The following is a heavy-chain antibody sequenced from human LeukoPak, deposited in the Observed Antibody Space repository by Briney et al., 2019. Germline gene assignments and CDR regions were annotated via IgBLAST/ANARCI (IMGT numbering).Heavy chain of an antibody. CDR2: IYHSGST. CDR3: ARDSGYDFYYYYMDV. V-gene: IGHV4-4*02. CDR1: GGSISSSNW. J-gene: IGHJ6*03. Sequence: SETLSLTCAVSGGSISSSNWWSWVRQPPGKGLEWIGEIYHSGSTNYNPSLKSRVTMSVDTSKNQFSLKLSSVTAADTAVYYCARDSGYDFYYYYMDVWGKGTTVTISS. D-gene: IGHD5-12*01.